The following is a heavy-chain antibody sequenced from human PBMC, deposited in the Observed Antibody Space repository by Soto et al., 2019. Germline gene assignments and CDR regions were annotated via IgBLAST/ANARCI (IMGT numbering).Heavy chain of an antibody. V-gene: IGHV3-30-3*01. CDR1: GFTFSSYA. CDR3: ARAEGPFYSSSSSLKYYYYYYGMDV. Sequence: PGGSLRLSCAASGFTFSSYAMHWVRQAPGKGLEWVAVISYDGSNKYYADSVKGRFTISRDNSKNTLYLQMNSLRAEDTAVYYCARAEGPFYSSSSSLKYYYYYYGMDVWGQGTTVTVSS. D-gene: IGHD6-13*01. J-gene: IGHJ6*02. CDR2: ISYDGSNK.